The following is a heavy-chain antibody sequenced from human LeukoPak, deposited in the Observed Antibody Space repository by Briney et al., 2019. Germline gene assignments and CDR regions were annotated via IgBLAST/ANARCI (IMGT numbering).Heavy chain of an antibody. D-gene: IGHD3-3*01. Sequence: SETLSLTCTVSGYSISSGYYWGWIRQPPGKGLEWIGSIYHSGSTYYNPSLKSRVTISVDTSKNQFSLKLSSVTAADTAVYYCARVTKSFDYDFWSGYLFYFDYWAREPWSPSPQ. V-gene: IGHV4-38-2*02. CDR3: ARVTKSFDYDFWSGYLFYFDY. J-gene: IGHJ4*02. CDR2: IYHSGST. CDR1: GYSISSGYY.